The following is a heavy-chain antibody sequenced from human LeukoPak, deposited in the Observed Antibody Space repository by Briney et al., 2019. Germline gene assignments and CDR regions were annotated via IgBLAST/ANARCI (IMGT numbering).Heavy chain of an antibody. CDR3: ARSVATMAPHYFDY. J-gene: IGHJ4*02. CDR1: GYSFTSYF. Sequence: GESLKISCKASGYSFTSYFIGRVRQMPGKGLEWMGIIHPSDSDTRYSPSFEGQVTISADKSISTAYLQWSSLKASDTAMYYCARSVATMAPHYFDYWGQGTLVTVSS. V-gene: IGHV5-51*01. CDR2: IHPSDSDT. D-gene: IGHD5-12*01.